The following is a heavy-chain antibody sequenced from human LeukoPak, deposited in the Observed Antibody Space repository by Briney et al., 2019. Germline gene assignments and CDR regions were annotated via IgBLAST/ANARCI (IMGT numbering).Heavy chain of an antibody. V-gene: IGHV3-11*06. CDR3: ASGGILWFGET. CDR1: GFTFSDYY. D-gene: IGHD3-10*01. J-gene: IGHJ5*02. CDR2: ISSSSSYT. Sequence: KPGGSLRLSCAASGFTFSDYYMSWIPQAPGKGLEGVSYISSSSSYTNYADSVKGRFTISRDNAKNSLYLQMNSLRAEDTAVYYCASGGILWFGETWGQGTLVSVSS.